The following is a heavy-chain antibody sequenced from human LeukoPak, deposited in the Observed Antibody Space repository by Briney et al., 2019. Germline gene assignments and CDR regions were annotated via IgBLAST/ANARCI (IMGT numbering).Heavy chain of an antibody. D-gene: IGHD1-26*01. CDR2: ISSGSDYI. CDR3: AKDRYGGPRPFDY. J-gene: IGHJ4*02. V-gene: IGHV3-21*06. CDR1: GFTFSYYT. Sequence: GGSLRLSCAASGFTFSYYTMNWVRQAPGKGLEWVSSISSGSDYIYYADSVKGRFTISRDNAKNSLYLQMNSLRAEDTAVYYCAKDRYGGPRPFDYWGQGTLVTVSS.